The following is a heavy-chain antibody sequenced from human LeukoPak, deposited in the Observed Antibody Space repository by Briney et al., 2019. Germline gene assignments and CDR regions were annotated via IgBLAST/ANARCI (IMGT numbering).Heavy chain of an antibody. CDR2: IYPGDSET. Sequence: GESLKISCKGSGYSFPTYWIGWVRQMPRKGLEWMGIIYPGDSETRYSPSFQGQVTISADKSISTAYLQWSRLKASDTAMYYCARKSRADYWGQGTLVTVSS. CDR3: ARKSRADY. J-gene: IGHJ4*02. CDR1: GYSFPTYW. V-gene: IGHV5-51*01.